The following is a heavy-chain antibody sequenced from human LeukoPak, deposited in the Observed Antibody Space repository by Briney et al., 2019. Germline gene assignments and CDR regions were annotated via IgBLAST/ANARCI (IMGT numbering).Heavy chain of an antibody. Sequence: ASVKVSCKASGYTFTSYAMNWVRQAPGQGLEWMGWINTNTGNPTYAQGFTGRFVFSLDTSVSTAYLQISSLKAEDTAVYYCATSIAAAGTGYYYMDVWGKGTTVTVSS. V-gene: IGHV7-4-1*02. CDR3: ATSIAAAGTGYYYMDV. D-gene: IGHD6-13*01. CDR1: GYTFTSYA. CDR2: INTNTGNP. J-gene: IGHJ6*03.